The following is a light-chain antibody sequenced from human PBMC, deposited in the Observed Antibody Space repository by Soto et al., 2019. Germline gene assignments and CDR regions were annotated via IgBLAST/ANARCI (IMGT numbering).Light chain of an antibody. CDR2: GTS. V-gene: IGKV3-20*01. Sequence: ENVLTQSPDTLSLSPGDRATLSCRASQSVSSSFLAWYQQRPDQAPRLLIYGTSSRATGVPDRFSGSGSGTDFTLTINNLEPEDFAVYYCQLYGTSPLSTFGQGTRLEIK. J-gene: IGKJ5*01. CDR3: QLYGTSPLST. CDR1: QSVSSSF.